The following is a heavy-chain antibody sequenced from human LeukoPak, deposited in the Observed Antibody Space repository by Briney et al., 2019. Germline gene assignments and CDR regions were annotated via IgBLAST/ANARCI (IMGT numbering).Heavy chain of an antibody. CDR2: INPNSGGT. J-gene: IGHJ4*02. CDR3: ARGPTVWELLLFFDY. D-gene: IGHD1-26*01. CDR1: GYTFTGYY. V-gene: IGHV1-2*02. Sequence: GASVKVSCKASGYTFTGYYMHWVRQAPGQGLEWMGWINPNSGGTNYAQKFQGRVTMTRDTSISTAYMELSRLRSDDTAVYYCARGPTVWELLLFFDYWGQGTLVTVSS.